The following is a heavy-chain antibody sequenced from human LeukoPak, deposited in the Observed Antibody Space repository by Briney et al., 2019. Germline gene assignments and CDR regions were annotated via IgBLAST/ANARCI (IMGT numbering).Heavy chain of an antibody. CDR3: ARGEYYGSGSYYKRGNWFDP. V-gene: IGHV4-34*01. CDR2: INHSGST. Sequence: SETLSLTCAVYGGSFSGYYWSWTRQPPGKGLEWIGVINHSGSTNYNPSLKSRVTISVDTSKNQFSLKLSSVTAADTAVYYCARGEYYGSGSYYKRGNWFDPWGQGTLVTVSS. D-gene: IGHD3-10*01. CDR1: GGSFSGYY. J-gene: IGHJ5*02.